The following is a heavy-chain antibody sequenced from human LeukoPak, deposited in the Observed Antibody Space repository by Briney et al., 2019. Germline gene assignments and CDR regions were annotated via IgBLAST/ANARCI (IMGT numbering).Heavy chain of an antibody. CDR3: ARLGGYYYGSGSYYYYYYYMDV. J-gene: IGHJ6*03. CDR2: IYPGDSDT. D-gene: IGHD3-10*01. CDR1: GYRFTSYW. Sequence: GESLKISCKGSGYRFTSYWIGWVRQMPGKGLEWMGIIYPGDSDTRYSPSFQGQVTISADKSISTAYLQWSSLKASDTAMYYCARLGGYYYGSGSYYYYYYYMDVWGKGTTVTVSS. V-gene: IGHV5-51*01.